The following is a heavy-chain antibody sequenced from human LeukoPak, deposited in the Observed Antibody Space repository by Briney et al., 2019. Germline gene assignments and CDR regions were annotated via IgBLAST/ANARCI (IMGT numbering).Heavy chain of an antibody. Sequence: GRSLRLSCAASGFTFDDYAMHWVRQAPGKGLEWVSGISWNGDNINYADSVKGRFTISRDNAKNSLYLQKNSLRAEDTAVYYCARAGDYYDSSGYYIFRYGGYFDLWGRGTLSLSPQ. D-gene: IGHD3-22*01. CDR1: GFTFDDYA. J-gene: IGHJ2*01. CDR3: ARAGDYYDSSGYYIFRYGGYFDL. V-gene: IGHV3-9*01. CDR2: ISWNGDNI.